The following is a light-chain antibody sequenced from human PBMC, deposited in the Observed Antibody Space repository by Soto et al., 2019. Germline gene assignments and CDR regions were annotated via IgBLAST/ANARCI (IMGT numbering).Light chain of an antibody. V-gene: IGLV2-14*01. CDR2: EVS. CDR3: ISYTSRSTPYV. J-gene: IGLJ1*01. CDR1: SSDVGGYNY. Sequence: QSALTQPASVSGSPGQSITISCTGTSSDVGGYNYVSWYQQHPGKAPKLMIYEVSNRPSGVSNRFSGSKSGNTASLTISGLPAEDEADYYCISYTSRSTPYVFGTGTKLTVL.